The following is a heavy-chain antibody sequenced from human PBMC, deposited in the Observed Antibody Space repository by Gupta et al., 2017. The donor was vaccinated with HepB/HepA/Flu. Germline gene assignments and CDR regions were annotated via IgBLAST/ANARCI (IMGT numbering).Heavy chain of an antibody. D-gene: IGHD2-15*01. CDR1: SFSLRHHW. J-gene: IGHJ4*02. CDR2: IKQDGTES. V-gene: IGHV3-7*01. Sequence: EVQLVESGGGLVQPGGSPRLSCAASSFSLRHHWMSWVSQAPGQGLEWVASIKQDGTESYFLDSVKGRFTISKDNAKNSLYLQMNSLRPEDTAVYYCARAQAYCSGATCYTSFFDYWGQGSLVSVSS. CDR3: ARAQAYCSGATCYTSFFDY.